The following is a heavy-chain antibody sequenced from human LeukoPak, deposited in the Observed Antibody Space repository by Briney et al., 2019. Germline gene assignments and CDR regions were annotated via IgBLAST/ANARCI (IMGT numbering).Heavy chain of an antibody. CDR2: IYSGGNT. CDR1: GFTVSSNY. J-gene: IGHJ3*01. CDR3: ARLFYDQVTHASDL. Sequence: GGSLRLSCAASGFTVSSNYMSWVRQAPGKGLEWVSVIYSGGNTFYADSVKGRFTISRDNPKNTLYLQMNSLRAEDTAVYYCARLFYDQVTHASDLWGQGTMVTVSS. D-gene: IGHD2/OR15-2a*01. V-gene: IGHV3-53*01.